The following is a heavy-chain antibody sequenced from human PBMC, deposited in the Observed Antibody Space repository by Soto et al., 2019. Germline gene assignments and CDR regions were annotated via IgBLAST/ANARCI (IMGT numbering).Heavy chain of an antibody. V-gene: IGHV1-58*01. CDR1: GFTFSSSV. Sequence: QMQLVQSGPEVQKPGTSMKVSCRASGFTFSSSVVQWVRQARGQRLERIGWIVVGSGDTNYAQKFQERVTFTRDMSTSTAYMELSSLRSEDTAVYYCATSGEVNYYYYGMGVWGQGTTVTVSS. D-gene: IGHD3-10*01. CDR2: IVVGSGDT. CDR3: ATSGEVNYYYYGMGV. J-gene: IGHJ6*02.